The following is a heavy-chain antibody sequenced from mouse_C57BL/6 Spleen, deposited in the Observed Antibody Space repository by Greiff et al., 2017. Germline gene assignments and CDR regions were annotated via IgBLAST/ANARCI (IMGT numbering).Heavy chain of an antibody. CDR3: ARGAPSWYFDV. Sequence: VQLQQSGAELVMPGASVKLSCKASGYTFTSYWMHWVKQRPGQGLEWIGEIDPSDSYTNYNQKFKGKSTLTVDKSSSTAYMQLSSLTSEDSAVYYCARGAPSWYFDVWGTGTTVTVSS. CDR1: GYTFTSYW. CDR2: IDPSDSYT. V-gene: IGHV1-69*01. J-gene: IGHJ1*03.